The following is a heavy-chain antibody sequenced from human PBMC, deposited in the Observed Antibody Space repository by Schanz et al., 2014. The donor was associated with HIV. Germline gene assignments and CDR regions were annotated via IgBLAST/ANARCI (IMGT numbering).Heavy chain of an antibody. Sequence: EVQLLESGGGLIQPGGSLRLSCAASGFTFTSYAMTWVRQAPGKGLEWVSAISGGGTDTYYAASVKGRFTISRDNSKNTLYLQMSSLRAEDTAVYYCAKGGGWLQLYTDYWGQGTLLTVSS. V-gene: IGHV3-23*01. CDR1: GFTFTSYA. CDR3: AKGGGWLQLYTDY. J-gene: IGHJ4*02. CDR2: ISGGGTDT. D-gene: IGHD5-12*01.